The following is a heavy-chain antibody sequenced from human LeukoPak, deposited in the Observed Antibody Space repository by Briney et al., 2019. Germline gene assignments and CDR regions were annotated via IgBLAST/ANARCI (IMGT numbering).Heavy chain of an antibody. V-gene: IGHV1-69*13. D-gene: IGHD1-26*01. Sequence: ASVKASCKASGGTFSSYAISWVRQAPGQGLEWMGGIIPIFGTANYAQKFQGRVTITADEPTSTAYMELSSLRSEDTAVYYCARVRSSVGAVSYYFDYWGQGTLVTVSS. CDR3: ARVRSSVGAVSYYFDY. J-gene: IGHJ4*02. CDR1: GGTFSSYA. CDR2: IIPIFGTA.